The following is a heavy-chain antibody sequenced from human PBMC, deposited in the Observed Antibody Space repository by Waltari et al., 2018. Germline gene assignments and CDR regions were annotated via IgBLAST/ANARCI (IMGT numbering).Heavy chain of an antibody. D-gene: IGHD2-2*01. J-gene: IGHJ4*02. CDR2: ISGSGGST. CDR1: GFTFSSYA. CDR3: AKMGYCSSTSCSY. V-gene: IGHV3-23*01. Sequence: EVQLLESGGGLVQPGGSLRLSCAASGFTFSSYAMSWVRQAPGKGLEWVSAISGSGGSTYYADSVKGRFTISRDNAKNTLYLQMNSLRAEDTAVYYCAKMGYCSSTSCSYWGQGTLVTVSS.